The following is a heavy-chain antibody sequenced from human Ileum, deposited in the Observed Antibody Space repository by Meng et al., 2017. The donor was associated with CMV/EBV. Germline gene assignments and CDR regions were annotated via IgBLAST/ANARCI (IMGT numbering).Heavy chain of an antibody. CDR1: GGAFNDYH. D-gene: IGHD3-3*01. V-gene: IGHV4-4*07. J-gene: IGHJ4*02. Sequence: QVQLQESGPGLVKPSETLSLTWTVSGGAFNDYHWTWIRQSAGKGLEWIGRIASSGTTYLNPSLESRISMSVDKAKNQFSLKLISVIAADTALYFCARGIHDFWSGTYFDYWGQGLLVTVSS. CDR3: ARGIHDFWSGTYFDY. CDR2: IASSGTT.